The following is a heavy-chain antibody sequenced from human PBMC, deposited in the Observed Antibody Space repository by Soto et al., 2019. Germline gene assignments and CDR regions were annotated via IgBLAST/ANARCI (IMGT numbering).Heavy chain of an antibody. CDR2: IYPGDSDT. D-gene: IGHD6-6*01. Sequence: GESLKISCKGSGYSFTSYWIGWVRQMPGKGLEWMGIIYPGDSDTRYSPSFQGQVTISADKSISTAYLQWSSLKASDTAMYYCARLQGEAARHYYYMDVWGRGTTVTVSS. J-gene: IGHJ6*03. V-gene: IGHV5-51*01. CDR3: ARLQGEAARHYYYMDV. CDR1: GYSFTSYW.